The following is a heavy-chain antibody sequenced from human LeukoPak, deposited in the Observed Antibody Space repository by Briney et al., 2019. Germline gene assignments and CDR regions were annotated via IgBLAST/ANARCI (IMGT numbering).Heavy chain of an antibody. Sequence: SETLSLTCTVSGGSISSYYWGWIRQPPGKGLEWIGYIYYSGSTNYNPSLKSRVTISVDTSKNQFSLKLSSVTAADTAVYYCARVDYYYDSSGDPPDAFDVWGQGTMVTVSS. J-gene: IGHJ3*01. V-gene: IGHV4-59*01. CDR1: GGSISSYY. D-gene: IGHD3-22*01. CDR2: IYYSGST. CDR3: ARVDYYYDSSGDPPDAFDV.